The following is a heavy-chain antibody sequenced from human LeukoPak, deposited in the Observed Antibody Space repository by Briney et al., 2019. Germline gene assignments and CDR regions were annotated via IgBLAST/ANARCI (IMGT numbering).Heavy chain of an antibody. V-gene: IGHV3-21*01. D-gene: IGHD3-10*01. CDR1: GFTFSSYS. Sequence: GGSLRLSCAASGFTFSSYSMNWVRQAPGKGLEWVSSITSSNSYIYYAGSVKGRFTISRDNAKNSVYLQMNSLRAEDTAIYYCTRDQNFYGSGRGFDPWGQGTLVTVSS. CDR2: ITSSNSYI. CDR3: TRDQNFYGSGRGFDP. J-gene: IGHJ5*02.